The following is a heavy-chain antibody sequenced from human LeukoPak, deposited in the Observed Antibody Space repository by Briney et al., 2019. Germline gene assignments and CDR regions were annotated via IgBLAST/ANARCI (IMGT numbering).Heavy chain of an antibody. J-gene: IGHJ4*02. CDR3: VRESEYYFDHSASFDY. V-gene: IGHV3-30-3*01. D-gene: IGHD3-22*01. Sequence: GRSLRLSCAASGFTFTAYLILWVRQAPGKGLEWVAVMSSDGNAMFYADSVKGRFTISRDNSKNTLYLQMNSLRAEDTAVYYCVRESEYYFDHSASFDYWGQGTLVTVSS. CDR2: MSSDGNAM. CDR1: GFTFTAYL.